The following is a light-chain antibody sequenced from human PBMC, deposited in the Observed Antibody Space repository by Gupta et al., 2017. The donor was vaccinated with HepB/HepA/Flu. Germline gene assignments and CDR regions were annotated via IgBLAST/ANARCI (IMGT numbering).Light chain of an antibody. V-gene: IGLV2-11*01. CDR2: DVN. J-gene: IGLJ3*02. CDR3: CSYTSRSSLM. Sequence: SDLTQPRSVSGSPGLSVTISCTGTASEIGGSNYSSWYQHRPGKAPKRIIYDVNKRPSGVPYRFSGFTSSNAASMTISGLPAEDEADYHCCSYTSRSSLMFGGGTKPTVL. CDR1: ASEIGGSNY.